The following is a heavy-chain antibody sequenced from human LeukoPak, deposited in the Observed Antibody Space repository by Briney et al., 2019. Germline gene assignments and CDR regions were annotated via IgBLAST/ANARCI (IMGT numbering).Heavy chain of an antibody. CDR3: AKVPIQYSDSFEVYFDY. D-gene: IGHD3-3*01. V-gene: IGHV3-23*01. CDR2: ISGSGGST. J-gene: IGHJ4*02. CDR1: GLTFSSYA. Sequence: GGSLRLSCAASGLTFSSYAMSWVRQAPGKGLEWVSTISGSGGSTYYADSVKGRFTISRDNSKNTLYLQMNSLRADDTAVYYCAKVPIQYSDSFEVYFDYWGQGTLVTVSS.